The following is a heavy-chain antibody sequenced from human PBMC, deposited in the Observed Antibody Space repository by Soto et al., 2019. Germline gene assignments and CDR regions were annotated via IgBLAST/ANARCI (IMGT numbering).Heavy chain of an antibody. J-gene: IGHJ4*02. CDR2: IIPMFGTS. V-gene: IGHV1-69*01. D-gene: IGHD2-2*02. CDR1: GGTFSGYA. Sequence: QVQLVQSGAEVKKPASSVKVSCKASGGTFSGYAISWVRQAPGQGLEWMGEIIPMFGTSNYAQKFQGRVTITADEYTSTANMEPSSLRSEDTALHYCARGCCSSTSCYKEYYFDHWGQGTPVTVSS. CDR3: ARGCCSSTSCYKEYYFDH.